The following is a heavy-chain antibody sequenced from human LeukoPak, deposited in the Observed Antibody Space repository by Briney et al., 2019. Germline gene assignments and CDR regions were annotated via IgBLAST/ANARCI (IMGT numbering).Heavy chain of an antibody. CDR3: ARDSHIVVVPAAISVWFDP. J-gene: IGHJ5*02. CDR2: INPNSSGT. D-gene: IGHD2-2*01. CDR1: GGAFSSYA. V-gene: IGHV1-2*02. Sequence: ASVKLSCNASGGAFSSYAISWVRQAPGQGIEWMGWINPNSSGTNYAQKFQGRVAMTTDTSISTAYMELSRLRSDDTAVYYCARDSHIVVVPAAISVWFDPWGQGTLVTVSS.